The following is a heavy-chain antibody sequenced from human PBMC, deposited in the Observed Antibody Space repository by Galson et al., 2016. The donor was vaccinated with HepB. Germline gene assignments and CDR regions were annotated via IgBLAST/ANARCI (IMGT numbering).Heavy chain of an antibody. D-gene: IGHD6-19*01. CDR1: GYTLASHG. Sequence: SVKVSCKASGYTLASHGFSWVRQAPGQGLEWMGWISGYNGNTNYAQKLQGRVTMTTDTSTSTAYMDLRSLRSDDTAVYFCARVRGYSSVWSEAAFDYWGQGTLVTVSS. J-gene: IGHJ4*02. V-gene: IGHV1-18*01. CDR3: ARVRGYSSVWSEAAFDY. CDR2: ISGYNGNT.